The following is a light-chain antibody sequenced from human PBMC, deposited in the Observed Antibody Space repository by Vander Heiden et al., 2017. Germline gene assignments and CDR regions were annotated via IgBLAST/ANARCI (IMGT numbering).Light chain of an antibody. CDR3: QQSDSTPPYA. V-gene: IGKV1-39*01. CDR1: QNIDSY. CDR2: AAS. J-gene: IGKJ2*01. Sequence: DIQMTQSPSSLSVSVGDRVTITCRASQNIDSYLNWYQQKPGRAPKLLVYAASSLQSGVPSRFSGSGYGTDFTLTISSLQPEDFAPYYCQQSDSTPPYAFGQSTKLEIK.